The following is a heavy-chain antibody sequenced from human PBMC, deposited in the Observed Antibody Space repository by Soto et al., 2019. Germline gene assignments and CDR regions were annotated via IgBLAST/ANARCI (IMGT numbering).Heavy chain of an antibody. CDR2: IYSGGST. CDR1: GFTVSSNY. V-gene: IGHV3-66*01. CDR3: ARDPKGAFDI. Sequence: PGGSLRLSCPASGFTVSSNYMSWVRQAPGKGLEWVSVIYSGGSTYYADSVKGRFTISRDNSKNTLYLQMNSLRAEDTAVYYCARDPKGAFDIWGQGTMVTVSS. J-gene: IGHJ3*02.